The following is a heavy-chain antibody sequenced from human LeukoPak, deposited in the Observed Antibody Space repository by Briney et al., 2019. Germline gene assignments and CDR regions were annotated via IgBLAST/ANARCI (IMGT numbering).Heavy chain of an antibody. CDR1: GFTVSSNY. V-gene: IGHV3-23*01. CDR2: ISGSGGST. Sequence: GGSLRLSCTASGFTVSSNYMSWVRQAPGKGLEWVSVISGSGGSTYYADSVKGRFTISRDNSKNTLYLQMNSLRAEDTAVYYCAKDSVFYYDSSGPTAHDDYWGQGTLVTVSS. D-gene: IGHD3-22*01. CDR3: AKDSVFYYDSSGPTAHDDY. J-gene: IGHJ4*02.